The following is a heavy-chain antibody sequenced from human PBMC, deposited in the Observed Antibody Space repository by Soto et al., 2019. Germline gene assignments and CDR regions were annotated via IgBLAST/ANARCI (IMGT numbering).Heavy chain of an antibody. J-gene: IGHJ3*02. D-gene: IGHD3-3*01. CDR1: GFSLSTSGVG. Sequence: QITLKESGPTLVKPTQTLTLTCTFSGFSLSTSGVGVGWIRQPPGKALEWLALIYWDDDKRYSPSLKSRLTITKDTSKNQVVLTMTIMDPVDTSSYHLAGFLVWSKYDSFHIWGQGPMVTVSS. CDR2: IYWDDDK. V-gene: IGHV2-5*02. CDR3: AGFLVWSKYDSFHI.